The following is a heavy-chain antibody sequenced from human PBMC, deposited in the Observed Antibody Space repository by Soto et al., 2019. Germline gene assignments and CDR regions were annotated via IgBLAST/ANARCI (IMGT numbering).Heavy chain of an antibody. CDR1: GYSFTGYS. V-gene: IGHV1-8*02. Sequence: ASVKVSCKASGYSFTGYSMHWVRQAPGRGLEWMGWMNPKSGNTGYAQKFQGRVTMTRNTSISTAYMELSSLRSEDTAVYYCARGLATKRILTGYEIDYWGQGTLVTVSS. J-gene: IGHJ4*02. CDR3: ARGLATKRILTGYEIDY. D-gene: IGHD3-9*01. CDR2: MNPKSGNT.